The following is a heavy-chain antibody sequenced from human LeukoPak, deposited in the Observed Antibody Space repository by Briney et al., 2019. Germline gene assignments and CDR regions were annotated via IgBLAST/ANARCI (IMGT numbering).Heavy chain of an antibody. Sequence: GGSLRLPCAASGFTFSDYYMSWIRQAPGKGLEWVSYISSSSSYTNYADSVKGRFTISRDNAKNSLYLQMNSLRAEDTAVYYCARDYYGSGSYFEVPYNWFDPWGQGTLVTVSS. CDR2: ISSSSSYT. D-gene: IGHD3-10*01. V-gene: IGHV3-11*05. CDR3: ARDYYGSGSYFEVPYNWFDP. J-gene: IGHJ5*02. CDR1: GFTFSDYY.